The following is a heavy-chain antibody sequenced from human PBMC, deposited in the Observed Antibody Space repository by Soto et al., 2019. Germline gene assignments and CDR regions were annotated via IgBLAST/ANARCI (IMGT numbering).Heavy chain of an antibody. CDR2: IYYRGST. CDR3: AREDIVVVVTASGGGWFGP. V-gene: IGHV4-30-4*01. CDR1: GGSISSGDYY. D-gene: IGHD2-15*01. J-gene: IGHJ5*02. Sequence: QVQLQESGPGLVKPSQTLSLTCTVSGGSISSGDYYWSWIRQPPGKGLEWIGYIYYRGSTYYNPSLNSRVTISVDPPKNQFSLKLSSVTAADTAVYYCAREDIVVVVTASGGGWFGPWGQGTLVSVSS.